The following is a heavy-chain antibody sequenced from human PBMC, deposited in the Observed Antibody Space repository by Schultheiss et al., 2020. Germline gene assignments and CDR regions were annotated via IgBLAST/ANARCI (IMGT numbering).Heavy chain of an antibody. CDR1: GFTFSDYY. CDR2: INHSGST. CDR3: ARGARGGQKGRWGRLFDY. V-gene: IGHV4-34*01. J-gene: IGHJ4*02. Sequence: ESLKISCAASGFTFSDYYMSWIRQAPGKGLEWIGEINHSGSTNYNPSLKSRVTISVDTSKNQFSLKLSSVTAADTAVYYCARGARGGQKGRWGRLFDYWGQGTLVTVSS. D-gene: IGHD3-16*01.